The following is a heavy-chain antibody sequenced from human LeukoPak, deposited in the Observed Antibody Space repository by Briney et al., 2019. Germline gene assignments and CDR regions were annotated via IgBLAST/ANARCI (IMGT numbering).Heavy chain of an antibody. V-gene: IGHV3-48*02. CDR1: GFTFSSYS. Sequence: GGSLRLSCAASGFTFSSYSMNWVRQVPGKGLEWVSYISSSSSTIYYADSVKGRFTISRDNAKNSLYLQMNSLRDEDTAVYYCARDAHYYYWGYFDYWGQGTLVTVSS. CDR3: ARDAHYYYWGYFDY. CDR2: ISSSSSTI. D-gene: IGHD3-3*01. J-gene: IGHJ4*02.